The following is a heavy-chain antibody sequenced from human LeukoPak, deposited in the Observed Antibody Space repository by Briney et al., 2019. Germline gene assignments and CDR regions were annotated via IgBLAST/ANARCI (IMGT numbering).Heavy chain of an antibody. CDR3: ARFDSSTSL. Sequence: SETLSLTCAVYGGSFSGYYWSWIRQPPGKGLEWIGYIYYSGSTNYNPSLKSRVTISVDTSKNQFSLKLSSVTAADTAVYYCARFDSSTSLWGQGTLVTVSS. V-gene: IGHV4-59*01. D-gene: IGHD2-2*01. J-gene: IGHJ4*02. CDR2: IYYSGST. CDR1: GGSFSGYY.